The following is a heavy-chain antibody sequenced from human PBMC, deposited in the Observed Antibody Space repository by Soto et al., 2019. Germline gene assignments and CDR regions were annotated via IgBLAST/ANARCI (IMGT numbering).Heavy chain of an antibody. D-gene: IGHD6-13*01. CDR1: GFTFSSYA. Sequence: EVQLLESGGGLVQPGGSLRLSCAASGFTFSSYAMSWVRQAPGKGLEWVSAISGSGGSTYYADSVKGRFTISRDNSKTTLYLQMNRLRAEDTAVYYCAKDDGWGAGSSCLYYYYYGIDVWGQGTTVTVSS. CDR3: AKDDGWGAGSSCLYYYYYGIDV. V-gene: IGHV3-23*01. J-gene: IGHJ6*02. CDR2: ISGSGGST.